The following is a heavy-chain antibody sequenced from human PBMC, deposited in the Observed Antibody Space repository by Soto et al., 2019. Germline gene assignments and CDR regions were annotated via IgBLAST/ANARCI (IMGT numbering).Heavy chain of an antibody. V-gene: IGHV4-59*01. D-gene: IGHD3-22*01. Sequence: SETLSLTCSVSGGSITSYYWSWIRQPPGKGLEWIGYIFYSGSTNYNPSLKSRVTISVDTSKNQFSLKLSSVTAADTAVYYCARQATHDYYESSGDDAFDIWGQGTMVTVSS. CDR2: IFYSGST. J-gene: IGHJ3*02. CDR3: ARQATHDYYESSGDDAFDI. CDR1: GGSITSYY.